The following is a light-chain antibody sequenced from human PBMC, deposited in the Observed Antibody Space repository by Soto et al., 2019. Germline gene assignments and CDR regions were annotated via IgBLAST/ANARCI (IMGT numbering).Light chain of an antibody. Sequence: DIVMTQSPDSLAVSLGERATLYCKSGQTILNSSNNKTYLAWYRQRPGQPPTLLINWASTRQSGVPARFRGSGSGTEFTLTITDLQAEDLAVYYCQQFHTIPWTFGQGTKVDIK. CDR3: QQFHTIPWT. V-gene: IGKV4-1*01. CDR2: WAS. J-gene: IGKJ1*01. CDR1: QTILNSSNNKTY.